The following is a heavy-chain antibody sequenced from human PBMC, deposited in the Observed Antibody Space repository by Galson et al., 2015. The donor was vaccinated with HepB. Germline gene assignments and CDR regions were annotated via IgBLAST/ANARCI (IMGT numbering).Heavy chain of an antibody. CDR2: INHSGST. Sequence: ETLSLTCAVYGGSFSGYYWSWIRQPPGKGLEWIGEINHSGSTNYNPSLKSRVTISVDTSKNQFSLKLSSVTAADTAVYYCASAGTVTKPNPGFDYWGQGTLVTVSS. J-gene: IGHJ4*02. D-gene: IGHD4-17*01. CDR1: GGSFSGYY. CDR3: ASAGTVTKPNPGFDY. V-gene: IGHV4-34*01.